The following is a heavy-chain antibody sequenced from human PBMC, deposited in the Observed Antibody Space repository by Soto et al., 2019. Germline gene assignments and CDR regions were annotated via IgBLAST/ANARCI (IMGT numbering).Heavy chain of an antibody. V-gene: IGHV3-20*04. Sequence: EVQLVESGGGVLRPGGSLRLSCAASGFTFDDYGMSWARQAPGKGLEWVSGVNWNGGSTGYADSVKGRFTISRDNAKNALYLQMNSLRAEDTAFYYCVRGASLNFDYWGKGTLVTVSS. J-gene: IGHJ4*02. CDR1: GFTFDDYG. CDR3: VRGASLNFDY. D-gene: IGHD1-26*01. CDR2: VNWNGGST.